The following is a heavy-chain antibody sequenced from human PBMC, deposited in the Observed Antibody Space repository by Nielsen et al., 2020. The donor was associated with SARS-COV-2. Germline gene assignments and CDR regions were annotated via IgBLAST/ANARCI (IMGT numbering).Heavy chain of an antibody. Sequence: SVKVSCKASGYTFTNSYLHWVRQAPGQGLEWMGIINPSDGSTRYAQKFQGRVTMTRDTSTSTVYMEVSSLRSEDTALFYCARGTDTRVVGSTFGYFDFWGQGTLVTVSS. V-gene: IGHV1-46*01. CDR1: GYTFTNSY. CDR2: INPSDGST. D-gene: IGHD1-26*01. J-gene: IGHJ4*02. CDR3: ARGTDTRVVGSTFGYFDF.